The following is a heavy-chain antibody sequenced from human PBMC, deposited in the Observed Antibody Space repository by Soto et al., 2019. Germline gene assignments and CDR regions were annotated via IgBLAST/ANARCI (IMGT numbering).Heavy chain of an antibody. V-gene: IGHV3-23*01. CDR1: GFTFSTYA. D-gene: IGHD2-15*01. J-gene: IGHJ4*02. Sequence: LRLSCAASGFTFSTYAMGWVRQAPGKGLEWVSVVSSGGGTHYADSVKGRFTVSRDNSKNTLSLQMNSLRADDTAVYYCAKRRGAGGHFDYWGQGALVTVSS. CDR3: AKRRGAGGHFDY. CDR2: VSSGGGT.